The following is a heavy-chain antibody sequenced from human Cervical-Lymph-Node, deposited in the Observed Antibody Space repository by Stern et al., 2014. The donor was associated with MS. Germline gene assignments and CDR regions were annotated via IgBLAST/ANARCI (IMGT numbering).Heavy chain of an antibody. J-gene: IGHJ4*02. D-gene: IGHD3-16*01. CDR1: GASISTFGYY. CDR3: ARSDRLWGSFDY. V-gene: IGHV4-31*03. CDR2: ISYIGST. Sequence: QVQLQESGPGLVKPSQTLSLTCTVSGASISTFGYYWSWIRQHPGKGLEWIAYISYIGSTYYNPSIKSRVSISADTSKNQFSLNLTSVTAADTALYYCARSDRLWGSFDYWGQGTLVAVSS.